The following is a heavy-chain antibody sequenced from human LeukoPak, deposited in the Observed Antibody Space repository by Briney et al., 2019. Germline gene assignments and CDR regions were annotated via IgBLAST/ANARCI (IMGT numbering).Heavy chain of an antibody. D-gene: IGHD6-13*01. CDR2: INHSGST. CDR1: GGSFSGYY. CDR3: ARVRAAAIPYYFDY. J-gene: IGHJ4*02. V-gene: IGHV4-34*01. Sequence: SETLSLTCAVSGGSFSGYYWNWIRQSPGKGLEWIGEINHSGSTHYNPSLKSRVTISVDTSQKQFSLRLTSVTAADTAVYYCARVRAAAIPYYFDYWGQGILVTVSS.